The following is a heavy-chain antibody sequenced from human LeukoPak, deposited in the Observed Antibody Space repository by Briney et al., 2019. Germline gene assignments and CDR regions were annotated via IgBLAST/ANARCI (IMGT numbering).Heavy chain of an antibody. CDR2: INHSGST. CDR1: GGSFSGYY. Sequence: SETLSLTCAVYGGSFSGYYWSWIRQPPGKGLEWIGEINHSGSTNYNPSLKSRVTISVDTSKNQFSLKLRSVTAADTAVYYCAREVLSMVRGVIPKEAWGWFDPWGQGTLVTVSS. D-gene: IGHD3-10*01. CDR3: AREVLSMVRGVIPKEAWGWFDP. V-gene: IGHV4-34*01. J-gene: IGHJ5*02.